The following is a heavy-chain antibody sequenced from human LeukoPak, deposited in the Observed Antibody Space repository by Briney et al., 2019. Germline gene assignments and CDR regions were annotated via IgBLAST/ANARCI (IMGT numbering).Heavy chain of an antibody. CDR2: INPNSGGT. CDR3: AREGRLAPWLVPGGWFDP. D-gene: IGHD6-19*01. CDR1: GYTFTDYY. J-gene: IGHJ5*02. V-gene: IGHV1-2*02. Sequence: GASVKVSCKASGYTFTDYYMHWVRQAPGQGLEWMGWINPNSGGTNYAQKFQGRVTMTRDTSISTAYMELRRLRSVDTAVYYCAREGRLAPWLVPGGWFDPWGQGTLVTVSS.